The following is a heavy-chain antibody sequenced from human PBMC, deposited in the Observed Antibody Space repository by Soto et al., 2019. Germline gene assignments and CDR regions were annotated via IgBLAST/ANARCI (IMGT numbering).Heavy chain of an antibody. CDR1: GFTFSSYG. V-gene: IGHV3-30*18. CDR3: AKTPFLYDSSGYYSDYFDY. J-gene: IGHJ4*02. CDR2: ISYDGSNK. D-gene: IGHD3-22*01. Sequence: PGGSLRLSCAASGFTFSSYGMHWVRQAPGKGLEWVAVISYDGSNKYYADSVKGRFTISRDNSKNTLYLQMNSLRAEDTAVYYCAKTPFLYDSSGYYSDYFDYWGQGTLVTVSS.